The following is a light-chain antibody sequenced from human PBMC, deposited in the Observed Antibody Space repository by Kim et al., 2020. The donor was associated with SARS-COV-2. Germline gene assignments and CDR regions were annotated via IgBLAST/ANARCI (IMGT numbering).Light chain of an antibody. CDR1: KLGDKY. CDR3: QAWDSSTVV. Sequence: SGSPGQTASITCSGDKLGDKYACWYQQKPGQSPVLGIYQDSKRPSGIPERFSGSNSGNTATLTISGTQAMDEDDYYCQAWDSSTVVFGGGTQLTVL. J-gene: IGLJ2*01. CDR2: QDS. V-gene: IGLV3-1*01.